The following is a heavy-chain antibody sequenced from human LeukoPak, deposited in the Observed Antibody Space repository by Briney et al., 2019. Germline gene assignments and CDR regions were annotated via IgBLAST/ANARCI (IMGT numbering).Heavy chain of an antibody. CDR2: INPSGGST. D-gene: IGHD6-19*01. CDR1: GYTFTSYY. CDR3: ARVLSRIAVARIPLGY. V-gene: IGHV1-46*01. Sequence: ASVKVSCKASGYTFTSYYMHWVRQAPGQGLEWMGIINPSGGSTSYAQKFQGRVTMTRDTSISTAYMELSRLRSDDTAVYYCARVLSRIAVARIPLGYWGQGTLVTVSS. J-gene: IGHJ4*02.